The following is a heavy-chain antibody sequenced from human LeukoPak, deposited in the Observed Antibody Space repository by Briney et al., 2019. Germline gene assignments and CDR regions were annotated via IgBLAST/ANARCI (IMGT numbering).Heavy chain of an antibody. CDR3: AKGKGTGSYYYFDY. CDR2: ISNSGGTI. Sequence: GGSLRLSCAASGFTFSNYAMSWVRQAPGEGLEWVSAISNSGGTIHYADSVKGRFTISRDNSKNTLYLQMNSLTAEDTAVYHCAKGKGTGSYYYFDYWGQGTLVIFFS. J-gene: IGHJ4*02. D-gene: IGHD1-26*01. V-gene: IGHV3-23*01. CDR1: GFTFSNYA.